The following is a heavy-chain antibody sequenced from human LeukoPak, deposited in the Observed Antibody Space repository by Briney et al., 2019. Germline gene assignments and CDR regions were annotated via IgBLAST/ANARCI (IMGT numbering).Heavy chain of an antibody. Sequence: SVKVSCKASGGTFSSYAISWVRQAPGQGLEWMGRIIPIFGIANYAQKFQGRVTITAGKSTSTAYMELSSLRSEDTAVYYCAREMATTRTDFDYWGQGTLVTVSS. J-gene: IGHJ4*02. D-gene: IGHD5-24*01. CDR2: IIPIFGIA. CDR3: AREMATTRTDFDY. V-gene: IGHV1-69*04. CDR1: GGTFSSYA.